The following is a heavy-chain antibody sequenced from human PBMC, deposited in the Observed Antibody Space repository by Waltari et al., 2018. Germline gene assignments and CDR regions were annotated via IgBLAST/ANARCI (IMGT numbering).Heavy chain of an antibody. D-gene: IGHD3-22*01. CDR1: GFTFSTYS. V-gene: IGHV3-21*01. CDR3: ARDHSVVTAYYYYGMDV. CDR2: ISSSSTYI. Sequence: EVQLVESGGGLVKPGESLRLSCAASGFTFSTYSRNWARQAPGKGLEWVSSISSSSTYIYYADSVKGRFTISRDNPKKSLYLQMNSLRAEDTAVYYCARDHSVVTAYYYYGMDVWGQGTTVTVSS. J-gene: IGHJ6*02.